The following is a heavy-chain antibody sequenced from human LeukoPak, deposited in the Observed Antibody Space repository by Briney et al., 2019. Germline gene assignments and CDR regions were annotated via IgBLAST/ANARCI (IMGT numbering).Heavy chain of an antibody. CDR2: ISYDGSNK. CDR3: AKSSAGITWFDP. V-gene: IGHV3-30*18. Sequence: GGSLRLSCAPSGFTFSNYGIHWVRQAPGKGLEWVAVISYDGSNKYYADSVKGRFTISRDNPKNTLYLQMDSLRSDDTAVYYCAKSSAGITWFDPWGQGTLVTVSS. D-gene: IGHD1-1*01. CDR1: GFTFSNYG. J-gene: IGHJ5*02.